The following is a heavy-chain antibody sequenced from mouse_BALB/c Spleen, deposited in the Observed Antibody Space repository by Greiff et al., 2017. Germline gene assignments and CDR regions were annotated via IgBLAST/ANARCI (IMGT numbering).Heavy chain of an antibody. CDR3: AYGSSYFLDY. CDR1: GFNIKDTY. V-gene: IGHV14-3*02. CDR2: IDPANGNT. D-gene: IGHD1-1*01. Sequence: VQLQQSGAELVKPGASVKLSCTASGFNIKDTYMHWVKQRPEQGLEWIGRIDPANGNTKYDPKFQGKATITADTSSNTAYLQLSSLTSEDTAVYYCAYGSSYFLDYWGQGTTLTVSS. J-gene: IGHJ2*01.